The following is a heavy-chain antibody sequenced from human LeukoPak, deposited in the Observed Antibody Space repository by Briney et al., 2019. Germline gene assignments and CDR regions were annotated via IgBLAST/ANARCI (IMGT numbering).Heavy chain of an antibody. Sequence: SETLSLTCTVSGGSVSSGNYFWSWIRQPPGKGLEWIGYIYYSGSTNYNPSLKSRVTISVDTSKNQFSLKLSSVTAADTAVYYCARECTSLTYYYYGMDVWGQGTTVTVSS. CDR3: ARECTSLTYYYYGMDV. CDR2: IYYSGST. V-gene: IGHV4-61*01. CDR1: GGSVSSGNYF. D-gene: IGHD2-2*01. J-gene: IGHJ6*02.